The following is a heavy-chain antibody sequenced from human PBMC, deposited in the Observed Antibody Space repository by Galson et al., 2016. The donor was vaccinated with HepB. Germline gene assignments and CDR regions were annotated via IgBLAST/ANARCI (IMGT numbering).Heavy chain of an antibody. D-gene: IGHD3-10*01. CDR3: ARDVFPSIPMVREFDY. J-gene: IGHJ4*02. Sequence: SVKVSCKASGYTFTNFGISWVRQAAGQGLEWLGWISAYSGHTNYAQSLQDRVTMTTDTSTTTAYMELRSLRSDDTAVYYCARDVFPSIPMVREFDYWGQGALVTVSS. V-gene: IGHV1-18*01. CDR1: GYTFTNFG. CDR2: ISAYSGHT.